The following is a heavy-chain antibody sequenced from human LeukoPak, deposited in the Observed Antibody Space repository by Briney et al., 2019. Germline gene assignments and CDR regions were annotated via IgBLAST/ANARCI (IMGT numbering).Heavy chain of an antibody. Sequence: GSLRLSCAASGFTFSSYAMSWVRQAPGKGLEWVSAISGSGGSTYYADSVKGRFTISRDNSKNTLYLQMNSLRAEDTAVYYCAKPPPYYSSSPDVHPNWFDPWGQGTLVTVSS. CDR3: AKPPPYYSSSPDVHPNWFDP. J-gene: IGHJ5*02. CDR2: ISGSGGST. V-gene: IGHV3-23*01. CDR1: GFTFSSYA. D-gene: IGHD6-6*01.